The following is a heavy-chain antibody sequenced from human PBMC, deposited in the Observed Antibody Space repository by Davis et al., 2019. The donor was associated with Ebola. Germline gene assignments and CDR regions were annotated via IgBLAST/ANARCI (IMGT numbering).Heavy chain of an antibody. V-gene: IGHV1-46*01. Sequence: AASVKVSCKASGYTFTSYYMHWVRQAPGQGLEWMGIINPSGGSTSYAQKLQGRVTMTTDTSTSTAYMELRSLRSDDTAMYYCARRIVVAHWYFDLWGRGTLVTVSS. D-gene: IGHD3-22*01. CDR3: ARRIVVAHWYFDL. J-gene: IGHJ2*01. CDR2: INPSGGST. CDR1: GYTFTSYY.